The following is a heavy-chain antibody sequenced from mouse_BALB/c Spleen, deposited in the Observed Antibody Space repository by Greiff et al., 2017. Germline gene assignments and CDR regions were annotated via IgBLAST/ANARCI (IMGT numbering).Heavy chain of an antibody. CDR3: ARHGNYDWFAY. J-gene: IGHJ3*01. CDR2: ISTYYGDA. D-gene: IGHD2-1*01. CDR1: GYTFTDYA. Sequence: QVQLKQSGAELVRPGVSVKISCKGSGYTFTDYAMHWVKQSHAKSLEWIGVISTYYGDASYNQKFKGKATMTVDKSSSTAYMELARLTSEDSALYYCARHGNYDWFAYWGQGTLVTVSA. V-gene: IGHV1S137*01.